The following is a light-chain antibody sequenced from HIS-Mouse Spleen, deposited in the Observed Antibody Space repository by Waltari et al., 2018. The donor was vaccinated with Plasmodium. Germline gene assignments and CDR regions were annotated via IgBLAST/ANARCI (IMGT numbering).Light chain of an antibody. CDR3: MQALQTPWT. CDR2: LGS. CDR1: QSLLHSNGHND. Sequence: DIVMTQSPLSLPVTPGEPASISCRSSQSLLHSNGHNDLDWYLQKPGQSQQLLIYLGSNRASGVPDRFSGSGSGTDFTLKISRVEAEDVGVYYCMQALQTPWTFGQGTKVEIK. V-gene: IGKV2-28*01. J-gene: IGKJ1*01.